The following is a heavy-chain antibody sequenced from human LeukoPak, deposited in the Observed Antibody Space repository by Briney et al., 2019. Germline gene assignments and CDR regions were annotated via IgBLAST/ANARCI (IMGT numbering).Heavy chain of an antibody. CDR3: ARVLTANWQDAFDI. Sequence: GGSLRLSCAASVLPVRPSSMSWVRQAPGKGLEWVSVIYSGGSTYYADSVKGRFTISRDNSKNTLYLQMNSLRAEDTAVYYCARVLTANWQDAFDIWGQGTMVTVSS. V-gene: IGHV3-53*01. D-gene: IGHD1-1*01. CDR2: IYSGGST. CDR1: VLPVRPSS. J-gene: IGHJ3*02.